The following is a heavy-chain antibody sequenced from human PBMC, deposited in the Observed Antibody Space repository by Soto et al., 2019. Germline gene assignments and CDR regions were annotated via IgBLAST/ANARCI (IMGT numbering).Heavy chain of an antibody. CDR2: ISSSDNTI. CDR3: ARDLWFGELLHRYYYYYYMDV. D-gene: IGHD3-10*01. Sequence: PGGSLRLSCAASGFTFSDYYMSWIRQAPGKGLEWVSYISSSDNTIYYADSVKGRFTISRDNAKNTLYLQMNSLRAEDTAVYYCARDLWFGELLHRYYYYYYMDVWGKGTTVTVSS. CDR1: GFTFSDYY. J-gene: IGHJ6*03. V-gene: IGHV3-11*04.